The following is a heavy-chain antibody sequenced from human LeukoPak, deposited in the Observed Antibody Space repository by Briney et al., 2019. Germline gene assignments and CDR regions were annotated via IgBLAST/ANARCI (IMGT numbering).Heavy chain of an antibody. CDR3: AKNDDNVNYYQWMDV. J-gene: IGHJ6*04. CDR1: GGSISSNNFC. V-gene: IGHV4-39*01. D-gene: IGHD1-1*01. Sequence: PSETLSLTCSVSGGSISSNNFCWGWIRQPPGKGLEWIGCVYSSGSTNVSPSLRSRVTISVDTSKNQSSLKLMSVSAADTAVYFCAKNDDNVNYYQWMDVWGKGTTVAVSS. CDR2: VYSSGST.